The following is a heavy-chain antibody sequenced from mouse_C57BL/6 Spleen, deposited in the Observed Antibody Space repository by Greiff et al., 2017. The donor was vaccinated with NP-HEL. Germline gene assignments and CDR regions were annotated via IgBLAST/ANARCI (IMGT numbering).Heavy chain of an antibody. Sequence: QVQLKQSGPGLVQPSQSLSITCTVSGFSLTSYGVHWVRQSPGKGLEWLGVIWSGGSTDYNAAFISRLSISKDNSKSKVFFKMNSLQADDTAIYYCARMGDYYYGSSYDWYFDVWGTGTTVTVSS. CDR3: ARMGDYYYGSSYDWYFDV. CDR1: GFSLTSYG. D-gene: IGHD1-1*01. J-gene: IGHJ1*03. CDR2: IWSGGST. V-gene: IGHV2-2*01.